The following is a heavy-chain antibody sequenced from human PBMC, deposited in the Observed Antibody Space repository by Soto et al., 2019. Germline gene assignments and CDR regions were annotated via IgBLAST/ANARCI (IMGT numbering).Heavy chain of an antibody. CDR1: GGTFSTYS. CDR3: TIGSWSGEVFDI. Sequence: QVQLVQSGAEVKKPGSSVKVSCKDSGGTFSTYSMFWVRQAPGQGLEWMGRIIPMLGVRNYAQSFQDRVTITADKSTATVHMELSSLRSDDTALYYCTIGSWSGEVFDIWGQGTMVTVSS. V-gene: IGHV1-69*02. D-gene: IGHD2-21*01. J-gene: IGHJ3*02. CDR2: IIPMLGVR.